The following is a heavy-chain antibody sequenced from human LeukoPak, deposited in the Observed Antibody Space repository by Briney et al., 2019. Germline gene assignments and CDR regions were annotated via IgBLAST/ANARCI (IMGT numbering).Heavy chain of an antibody. CDR1: GFTFSNYW. J-gene: IGHJ4*02. CDR2: INRDASEK. D-gene: IGHD1-26*01. CDR3: ARVSYSGSYSYFDY. V-gene: IGHV3-7*03. Sequence: GGSLRLSCGASGFTFSNYWMTWVRQAPGKGLEWVANINRDASEKYYADSVKGRFTISRDNAKSSLFLQMTSLRADDTAVYYCARVSYSGSYSYFDYWGQGTLVTVSS.